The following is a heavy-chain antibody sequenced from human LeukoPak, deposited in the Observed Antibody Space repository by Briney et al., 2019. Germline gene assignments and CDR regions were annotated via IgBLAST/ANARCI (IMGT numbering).Heavy chain of an antibody. Sequence: GGSLRLSCAASGFTFSSYSMNWVRQAPGKGLEWVSSISSSSSYIYYADSVKGRFTISRDNAMNSLYLQMNSLRAEDTAVYYCARGAPARDFWSGYYTVVDYWGQGTLVTVSS. J-gene: IGHJ4*02. V-gene: IGHV3-21*01. CDR2: ISSSSSYI. CDR3: ARGAPARDFWSGYYTVVDY. D-gene: IGHD3-3*01. CDR1: GFTFSSYS.